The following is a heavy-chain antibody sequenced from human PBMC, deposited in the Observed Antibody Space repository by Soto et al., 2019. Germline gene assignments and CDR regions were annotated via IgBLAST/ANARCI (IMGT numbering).Heavy chain of an antibody. Sequence: ASVKVSCKXSGYTFTRYYIHWVRQAPGQGLEWMGWNNPDSGGTDYAQKFQGRVTMTRDTSISTAYMELSRLESDDMAVYYCARGYHGSGSYYRFDCWGQGTLVTVSS. CDR3: ARGYHGSGSYYRFDC. CDR2: NNPDSGGT. CDR1: GYTFTRYY. D-gene: IGHD3-10*01. J-gene: IGHJ4*02. V-gene: IGHV1-2*02.